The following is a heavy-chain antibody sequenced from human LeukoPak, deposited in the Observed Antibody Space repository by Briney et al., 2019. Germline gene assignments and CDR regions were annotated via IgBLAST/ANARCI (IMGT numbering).Heavy chain of an antibody. CDR2: IYYSGST. CDR1: GGSISSSSYY. Sequence: PSETLSLTCTVSGGSISSSSYYWGWIRQPPGKGLEWIGSIYYSGSTYYNPSLKSRVTISVDTSKNQFSLKLSSVTAADTAVYYCARDLWVDIVATTNLNYYYYMDVWGKGTTVTVSS. J-gene: IGHJ6*03. V-gene: IGHV4-39*07. CDR3: ARDLWVDIVATTNLNYYYYMDV. D-gene: IGHD5-12*01.